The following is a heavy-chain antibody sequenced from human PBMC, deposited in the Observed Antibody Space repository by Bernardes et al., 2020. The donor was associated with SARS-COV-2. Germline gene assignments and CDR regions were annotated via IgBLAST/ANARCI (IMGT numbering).Heavy chain of an antibody. V-gene: IGHV1-18*01. D-gene: IGHD3-10*01. CDR1: GYNSTNYD. CDR3: ARGLGRGSGSYYDY. Sequence: VKVSCKASGYNSTNYDINWVRQAPGQGLEWLGWISAHKGNTDYAQKFQGRFTMTTDTSTSTVYMELRSLTSDDTAVYYCARGLGRGSGSYYDYWGQGTLVTVSS. J-gene: IGHJ4*02. CDR2: ISAHKGNT.